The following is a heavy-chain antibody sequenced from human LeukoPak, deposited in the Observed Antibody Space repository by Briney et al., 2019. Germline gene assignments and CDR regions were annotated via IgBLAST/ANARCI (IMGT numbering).Heavy chain of an antibody. CDR3: ARGTYYYESSGYRTLDY. CDR1: GYTFTSYA. Sequence: GASVKVSCKASGYTFTSYAFSWVRQAPGQGLEWMGWISAYNGNTNYAQKLQGRVTMTTDTSTSTAYMELRSLRSDDTAVYYCARGTYYYESSGYRTLDYWGQGTLVTVSS. D-gene: IGHD3-22*01. J-gene: IGHJ4*02. CDR2: ISAYNGNT. V-gene: IGHV1-18*01.